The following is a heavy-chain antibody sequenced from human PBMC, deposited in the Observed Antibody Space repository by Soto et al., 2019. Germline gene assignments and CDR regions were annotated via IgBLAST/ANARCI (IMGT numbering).Heavy chain of an antibody. CDR1: GGTFSSFA. V-gene: IGHV1-69*01. D-gene: IGHD1-26*01. CDR2: IIPIFDTR. J-gene: IGHJ5*02. Sequence: QVHLVQSGAEVKKPGSSVSVSCKASGGTFSSFAITWVRQAPGQGFEWMGEIIPIFDTRNYAQKFQGRLTSTVDESTNTAYMEPSRLRSEHTPAYYSAEASYNESHGRNLRFSWFDRWGQGTLVTVSS. CDR3: AEASYNESHGRNLRFSWFDR.